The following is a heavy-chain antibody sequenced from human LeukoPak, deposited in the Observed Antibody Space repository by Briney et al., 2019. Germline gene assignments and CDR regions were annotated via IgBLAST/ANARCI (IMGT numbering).Heavy chain of an antibody. CDR2: ISAYNGNT. CDR1: GYTFTSYG. V-gene: IGHV1-18*01. J-gene: IGHJ4*02. CDR3: AREGPFAGYFDY. Sequence: ASVKVSCKASGYTFTSYGISWVRQAPGQGLEWMGWISAYNGNTNYAQKFQGRVTITADKSTSTAYMELSSLRSEDTAVYYCAREGPFAGYFDYWGQGTLVTVSS. D-gene: IGHD3-10*01.